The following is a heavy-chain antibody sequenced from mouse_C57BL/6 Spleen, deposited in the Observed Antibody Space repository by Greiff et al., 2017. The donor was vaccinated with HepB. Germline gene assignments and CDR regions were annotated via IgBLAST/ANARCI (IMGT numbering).Heavy chain of an antibody. CDR3: ARDGYYGSSWFAY. CDR1: GYAFSSSW. D-gene: IGHD1-1*01. Sequence: VQLQQSGPELVKPGASVKISCKASGYAFSSSWMNWVKQRPGKGLEWIGRIYPGDGDTNYNGKFKGKATLTADKSSSTAYMQLSSLTSEDSAVYFGARDGYYGSSWFAYWGQGTLVTVSA. CDR2: IYPGDGDT. V-gene: IGHV1-82*01. J-gene: IGHJ3*01.